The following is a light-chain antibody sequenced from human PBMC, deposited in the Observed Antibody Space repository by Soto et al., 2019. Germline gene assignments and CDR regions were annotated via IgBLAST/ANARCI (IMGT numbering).Light chain of an antibody. CDR2: EGT. V-gene: IGLV2-23*01. CDR1: SSDVGRYNL. J-gene: IGLJ1*01. CDR3: CSYAGSSTFAV. Sequence: QSALTQLASVSGSPGQSITISCTGASSDVGRYNLVSWYQQHPGKAPKLMIYEGTKRPSGVSNRFSASKPGNTASLTISGLQAEDEADYYCCSYAGSSTFAVFGTGTKVTVL.